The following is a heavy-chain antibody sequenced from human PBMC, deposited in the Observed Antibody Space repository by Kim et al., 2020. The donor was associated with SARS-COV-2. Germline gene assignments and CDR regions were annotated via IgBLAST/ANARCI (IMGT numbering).Heavy chain of an antibody. CDR2: MYYSGST. V-gene: IGHV4-39*01. D-gene: IGHD3-16*02. CDR1: GGSISSSSYY. J-gene: IGHJ4*02. CDR3: ARGYDYIWGSYRSCYFDF. Sequence: SETLSLTCTVSGGSISSSSYYWGWLRQPPGKGLEWIGSMYYSGSTYYNPSLKSRVTISVDTSKNQFSLKRSSVTAADTAMYYCARGYDYIWGSYRSCYFDFCGQGTLVTVSP.